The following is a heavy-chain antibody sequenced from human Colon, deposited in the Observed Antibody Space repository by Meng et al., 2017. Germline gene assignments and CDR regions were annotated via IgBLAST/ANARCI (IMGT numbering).Heavy chain of an antibody. CDR1: GGSVSSGTYY. CDR2: IYYSGTT. Sequence: QVQRQASGPGLVRPSETLSLTCTVSGGSVSSGTYYWSWIRQPPGKGLEWIGCIYYSGTTNYNPSLKSRVTISVDTSKNQFSLKLSSVTPADTAVYFCARDRVPGKYWGQGTLVTVSS. V-gene: IGHV4-61*01. D-gene: IGHD1-14*01. J-gene: IGHJ4*02. CDR3: ARDRVPGKY.